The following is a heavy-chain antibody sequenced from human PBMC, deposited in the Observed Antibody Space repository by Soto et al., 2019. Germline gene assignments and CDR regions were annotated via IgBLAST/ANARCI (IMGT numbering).Heavy chain of an antibody. CDR2: MYHSGST. V-gene: IGHV4-30-2*01. CDR1: GDSINSGGYS. J-gene: IGHJ5*02. CDR3: ARDLREATIGFDL. Sequence: PSETPSLTFAVSGDSINSGGYSWGWIRLPPGKGLEWIGYMYHSGSTYYNPSLKSRVTISIDRSKNQFSLKLSSVTAADTAVYYCARDLREATIGFDLWGQGTLVTVSS. D-gene: IGHD5-12*01.